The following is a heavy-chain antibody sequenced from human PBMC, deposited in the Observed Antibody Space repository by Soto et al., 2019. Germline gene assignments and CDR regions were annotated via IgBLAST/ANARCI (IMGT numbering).Heavy chain of an antibody. CDR1: GYTFTGYY. CDR3: ARAHIAVAGTLDY. D-gene: IGHD6-19*01. CDR2: INPNSGGT. V-gene: IGHV1-2*04. Sequence: GASVKVSCKASGYTFTGYYMHWVRQAPGQGLEWMGWINPNSGGTNYAQKFQGWVTMTRDTSISTAYMELSRLRSDDTAVYYCARAHIAVAGTLDYWGHGTLVTVSS. J-gene: IGHJ4*01.